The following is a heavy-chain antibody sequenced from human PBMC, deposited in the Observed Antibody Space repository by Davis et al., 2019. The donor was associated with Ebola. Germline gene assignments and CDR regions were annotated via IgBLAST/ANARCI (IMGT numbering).Heavy chain of an antibody. Sequence: SETLSLTCTVSGGSISSSSYYWGWIRQPPGKGLEWIGYIYYSGSTYYNPSLKSRVTISVDTSKNQFSLKLSSVTAADTAVYYCARVHYDFWSGYFVDVWGKGTTVTVSS. V-gene: IGHV4-30-4*08. J-gene: IGHJ6*04. CDR1: GGSISSSSYY. D-gene: IGHD3-3*01. CDR3: ARVHYDFWSGYFVDV. CDR2: IYYSGST.